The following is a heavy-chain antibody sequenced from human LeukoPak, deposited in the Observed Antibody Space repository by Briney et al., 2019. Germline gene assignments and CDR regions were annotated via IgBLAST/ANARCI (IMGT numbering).Heavy chain of an antibody. D-gene: IGHD6-6*01. Sequence: PSETLSLTCTVSGGSISSYYWSWIRQPPGKGLEWIGYIYYSGSTNYNPSLKSRVTISVDTSKNQFSLKLSSVTAADTAVYYCARDRGLSSIAARRYAFDIWGQGTMVTVSS. J-gene: IGHJ3*02. CDR1: GGSISSYY. V-gene: IGHV4-59*01. CDR3: ARDRGLSSIAARRYAFDI. CDR2: IYYSGST.